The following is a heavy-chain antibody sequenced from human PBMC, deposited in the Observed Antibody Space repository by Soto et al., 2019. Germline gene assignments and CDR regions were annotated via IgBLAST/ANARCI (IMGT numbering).Heavy chain of an antibody. CDR1: GYTFTNSD. Sequence: QVQLVQSGAEVKKPGASVKVSCKASGYTFTNSDINWVRQATGQGLEWVGWVNPNSGNRGYALKFQGRVTMTTDTSISTAYMDLRSLRSEDTAVYYCARGRYSGYDYLESGGQGTLVIVSS. D-gene: IGHD5-12*01. V-gene: IGHV1-8*01. J-gene: IGHJ4*02. CDR3: ARGRYSGYDYLES. CDR2: VNPNSGNR.